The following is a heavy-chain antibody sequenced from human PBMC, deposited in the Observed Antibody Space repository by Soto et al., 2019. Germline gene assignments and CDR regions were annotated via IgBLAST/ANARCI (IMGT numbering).Heavy chain of an antibody. J-gene: IGHJ4*02. D-gene: IGHD7-27*01. CDR2: IYYSGST. CDR1: GGSITNHY. V-gene: IGHV4-59*11. CDR3: ARANWFFDY. Sequence: SETLSLTCTVSGGSITNHYGSWIRQPPGQGLEWIGYIYYSGSTNYNPSLKSRVTMSVDTSKNQFSLKLSSLTAADTAIYYCARANWFFDYWGQGTLVTVSS.